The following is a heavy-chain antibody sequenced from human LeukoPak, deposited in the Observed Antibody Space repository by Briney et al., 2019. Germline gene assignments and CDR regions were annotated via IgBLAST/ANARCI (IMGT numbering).Heavy chain of an antibody. J-gene: IGHJ4*02. CDR1: GFTFSSYS. CDR2: ISSSSSYI. D-gene: IGHD3-10*01. Sequence: GGSLRLSCAASGFTFSSYSMNWVRQAPGKGLEWVSSISSSSSYIYYADSVKGRFTISRDNAKNFLYLQMNSLRAEDTALYYCSRGDDFSGDNWGQGTLVTVSS. V-gene: IGHV3-21*01. CDR3: SRGDDFSGDN.